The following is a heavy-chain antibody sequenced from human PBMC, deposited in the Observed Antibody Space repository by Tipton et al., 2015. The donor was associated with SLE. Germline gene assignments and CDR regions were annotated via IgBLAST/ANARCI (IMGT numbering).Heavy chain of an antibody. CDR3: ARGGYFYGSGSPDTFDI. Sequence: QLVQSGGGLVRPGGSLRLSCAASGFTFSSYSMNWVRQAPGKGLEWVSSISSSSSYIYYADSVKGRFTISRDNAKNSLYLQMNSLGAEDTAVFYCARGGYFYGSGSPDTFDIWGQGTMVTVSS. V-gene: IGHV3-21*03. J-gene: IGHJ3*02. CDR2: ISSSSSYI. D-gene: IGHD3-10*01. CDR1: GFTFSSYS.